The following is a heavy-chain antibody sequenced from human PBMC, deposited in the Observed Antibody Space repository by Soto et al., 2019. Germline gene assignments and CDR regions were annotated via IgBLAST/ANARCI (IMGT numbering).Heavy chain of an antibody. Sequence: GGSLRLSCAASGFTFSSYGMHWVRQAPGKGLEWVAVISYDGSNKYYADSVKGRFTISRDNSKNTLYLQMNSLRAEDTAVYYCAKDDLRFYDSIYWGQGTLVTVSS. D-gene: IGHD3-22*01. CDR1: GFTFSSYG. V-gene: IGHV3-30*18. CDR3: AKDDLRFYDSIY. CDR2: ISYDGSNK. J-gene: IGHJ4*02.